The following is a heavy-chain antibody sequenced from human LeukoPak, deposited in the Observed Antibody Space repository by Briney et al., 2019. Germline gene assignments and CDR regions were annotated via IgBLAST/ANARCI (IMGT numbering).Heavy chain of an antibody. CDR1: GGSISSYY. CDR2: IYYSGST. J-gene: IGHJ4*02. D-gene: IGHD2-15*01. CDR3: ARQGCTGGSCWYFDC. V-gene: IGHV4-59*08. Sequence: SETLSLTCTVSGGSISSYYWSWIRQPPGKGLEWIGYIYYSGSTNYNPSLKSRVTISVDTSKNQFSLKLSSVTAADTAVYYCARQGCTGGSCWYFDCWGLGTLVTVSS.